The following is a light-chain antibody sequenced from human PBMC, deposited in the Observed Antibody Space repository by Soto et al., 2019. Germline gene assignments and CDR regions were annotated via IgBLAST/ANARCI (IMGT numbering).Light chain of an antibody. CDR1: QSISSW. Sequence: DIQMTQSPSTLSASVGDRVTITCRASQSISSWLAWYQQKPGKAPKLLIYKASSLESGVPSRFSGSGSGTEFTLTISSLQPDDFATYCCQQYNSSPRTFGQGTKVEIK. CDR2: KAS. J-gene: IGKJ1*01. CDR3: QQYNSSPRT. V-gene: IGKV1-5*03.